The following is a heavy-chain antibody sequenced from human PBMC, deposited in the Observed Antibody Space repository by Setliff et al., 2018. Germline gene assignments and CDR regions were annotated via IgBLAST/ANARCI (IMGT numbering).Heavy chain of an antibody. CDR3: ARNWVTAQHYYYGMDV. V-gene: IGHV1-18*01. CDR2: ISAYNGNT. Sequence: ASVKVSCKASGYTFTSYGISWVRQAPGQGLEWMGWISAYNGNTNYAQKLQGRVTMTRNTSISTAYMELSSLRSEDTAVYYCARNWVTAQHYYYGMDVWGQGTTVTVSS. D-gene: IGHD2-21*02. J-gene: IGHJ6*02. CDR1: GYTFTSYG.